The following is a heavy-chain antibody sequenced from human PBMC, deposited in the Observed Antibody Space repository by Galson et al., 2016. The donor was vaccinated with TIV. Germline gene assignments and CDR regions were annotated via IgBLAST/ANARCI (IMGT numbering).Heavy chain of an antibody. CDR1: GFSFSIYN. CDR3: AREGRDGYNPYFDS. D-gene: IGHD5-24*01. J-gene: IGHJ4*02. CDR2: ISTTSTLI. Sequence: SLRLSCAASGFSFSIYNMNWVRQAPGKGPEWISYISTTSTLIYYADSVRGRFTISRDNAKNSLYLQMNSLRAEDTAVYYCAREGRDGYNPYFDSWGQGTLVTVSS. V-gene: IGHV3-48*01.